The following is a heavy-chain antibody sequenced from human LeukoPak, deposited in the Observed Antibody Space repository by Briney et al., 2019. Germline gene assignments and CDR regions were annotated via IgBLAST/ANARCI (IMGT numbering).Heavy chain of an antibody. V-gene: IGHV1-18*01. J-gene: IGHJ4*02. CDR1: GYTFTSYG. CDR2: ISGYNANT. D-gene: IGHD6-13*01. CDR3: ARESSGLPGTREFDY. Sequence: ASVTVSCKASGYTFTSYGISWVRQAPGQGLEWMGWISGYNANTKYAQKLQGRVTMTTDTSTSTAYMDLRSLRSDDTAVYYCARESSGLPGTREFDYWGQGTLVTVSS.